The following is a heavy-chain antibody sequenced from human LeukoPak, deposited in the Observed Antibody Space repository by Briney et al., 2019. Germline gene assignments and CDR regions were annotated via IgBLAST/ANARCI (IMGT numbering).Heavy chain of an antibody. D-gene: IGHD2-21*01. Sequence: GGSLRLSCAASGFTFTNYAMSWVRQTPGKGLEWLSAISAISGSGETTYYADSVKGRFTISRDNSKSSLYLQMNSLRAEDTAVYYCAKFFGVIISTYPYDYWGQGTLVTVSS. CDR1: GFTFTNYA. V-gene: IGHV3-23*01. J-gene: IGHJ4*02. CDR2: ISAISGSGETT. CDR3: AKFFGVIISTYPYDY.